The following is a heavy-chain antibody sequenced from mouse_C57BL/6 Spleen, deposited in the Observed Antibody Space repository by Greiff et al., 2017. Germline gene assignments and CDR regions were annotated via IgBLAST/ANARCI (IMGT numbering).Heavy chain of an antibody. CDR2: IYPGDGDT. CDR3: ARSAGLYDGYYVGY. Sequence: QVQLQQSGPELVKPGASVKISCKASGYAFSSSWMTWVKQRPGKGLEWIGRIYPGDGDTNYNGKFKGKATLTADKSSSTAYMQLSSLTSEDSAVYFCARSAGLYDGYYVGYWGQGTTLTVSS. D-gene: IGHD2-3*01. V-gene: IGHV1-82*01. J-gene: IGHJ2*01. CDR1: GYAFSSSW.